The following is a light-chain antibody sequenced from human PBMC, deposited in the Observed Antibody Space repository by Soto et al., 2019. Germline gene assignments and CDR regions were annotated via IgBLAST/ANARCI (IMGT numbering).Light chain of an antibody. CDR1: QGISSY. J-gene: IGKJ1*01. CDR2: DAS. Sequence: DIQMTQAPSTLSASVGDRVTITCRASQGISSYLAWYQQKPGKAPKLLIYDASSLESGVPSRFSGSGSGTEFTLTISSLQPDDFATYYCQQYNNYSTFGQGTKVDIK. CDR3: QQYNNYST. V-gene: IGKV1-5*01.